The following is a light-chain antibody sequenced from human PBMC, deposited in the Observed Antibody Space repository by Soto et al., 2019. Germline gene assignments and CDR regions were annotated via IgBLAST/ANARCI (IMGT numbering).Light chain of an antibody. CDR1: QSVSSN. CDR2: DAS. CDR3: QHYYNWPPYT. Sequence: EIVMTQSPATLSVSPGERATLSCRASQSVSSNLAWYQQKPGQAPRLLIYDASTRATGIPARFTGSGSGTEFTLTITGLRSEDFAVYYCQHYYNWPPYTFGQGTKVDIK. J-gene: IGKJ2*01. V-gene: IGKV3-15*01.